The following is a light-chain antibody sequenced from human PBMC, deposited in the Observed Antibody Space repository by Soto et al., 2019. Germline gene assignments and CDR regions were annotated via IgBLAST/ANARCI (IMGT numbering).Light chain of an antibody. J-gene: IGKJ4*01. CDR1: QSISSN. CDR3: QQYNNWAT. Sequence: EIVMTQSPAQLSVSPGERATLSCRASQSISSNLAWYQQKPGQAPRLLIYAASTRATGIPARFSGSGSGTDFTLTINSLQSEDFAVYYCQQYNNWATFGGGTKVEIK. V-gene: IGKV3-15*01. CDR2: AAS.